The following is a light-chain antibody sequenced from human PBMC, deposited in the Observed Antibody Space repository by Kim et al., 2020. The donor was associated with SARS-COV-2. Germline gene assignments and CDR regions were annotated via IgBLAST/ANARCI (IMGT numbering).Light chain of an antibody. V-gene: IGLV2-23*02. CDR3: CSYAVSSDWV. J-gene: IGLJ3*02. CDR2: VVS. CDR1: STDVGTYNL. Sequence: QSITIPCPGTSTDVGTYNLVSWYQQPPGKAPTLIIYVVSKRPSGVSNRFSGSKSGNSASLTISGLQAEDDADYYCCSYAVSSDWVFGGGTQLTVL.